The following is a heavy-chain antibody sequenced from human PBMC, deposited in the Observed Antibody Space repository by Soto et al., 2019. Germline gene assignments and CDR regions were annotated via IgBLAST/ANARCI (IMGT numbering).Heavy chain of an antibody. Sequence: EVQLLESGGGLVQPGGSLRLSCAASGFTFNNYAMTWVRQAPGKGLEWVSAISGGGDTTSYADSVKGRFTVPRDGSKNTLYLQMSSLRAEDTDLYYCAKGRGGSGSLTPRVDFWGQGTLVTVSS. V-gene: IGHV3-23*01. CDR1: GFTFNNYA. J-gene: IGHJ4*02. CDR2: ISGGGDTT. CDR3: AKGRGGSGSLTPRVDF. D-gene: IGHD3-10*01.